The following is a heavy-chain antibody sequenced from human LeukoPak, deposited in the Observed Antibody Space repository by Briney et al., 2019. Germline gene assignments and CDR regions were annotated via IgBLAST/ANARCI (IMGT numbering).Heavy chain of an antibody. CDR1: GYSISSGYY. CDR3: ARRRGLRGIAAAGTVYHSVYGYYYMDV. V-gene: IGHV4-38-2*02. J-gene: IGHJ6*03. CDR2: IYHSGST. Sequence: PSETLSLTCTVSGYSISSGYYWGWIRQPPGKGLEWIGSIYHSGSTYYNPSLKSRVTISVDTSKNQFSLKLSSVTAADTAVYYCARRRGLRGIAAAGTVYHSVYGYYYMDVWGKGTTVTISS. D-gene: IGHD6-13*01.